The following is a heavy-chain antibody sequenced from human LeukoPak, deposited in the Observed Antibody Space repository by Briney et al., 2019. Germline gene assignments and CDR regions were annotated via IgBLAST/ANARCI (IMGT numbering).Heavy chain of an antibody. J-gene: IGHJ4*02. CDR1: GFTFSSYA. V-gene: IGHV3-23*01. CDR2: ISGSGGST. Sequence: PGGSLRLSCAASGFTFSSYALSWFRQAPGKGLEWVSAISGSGGSTYYADSVKGRFTISRDNSKNTLYLQMNSLRAEDTAVYYCAKDPRYYYDSSGYSDWGQGTLVTVSS. D-gene: IGHD3-22*01. CDR3: AKDPRYYYDSSGYSD.